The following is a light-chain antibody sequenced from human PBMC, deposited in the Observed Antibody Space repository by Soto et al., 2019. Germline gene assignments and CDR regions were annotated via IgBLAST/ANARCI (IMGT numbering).Light chain of an antibody. V-gene: IGKV3-15*01. J-gene: IGKJ1*01. CDR1: ESVSSN. Sequence: EIEITQSPATLSLAPGERVTLSCRASESVSSNLAWYQQKPGQAPRLLIYGASTRETGIPARFSGTGSGTEFTLTISSLQSEDFALYYCRQYNDWTLTFGQGTKVDIK. CDR2: GAS. CDR3: RQYNDWTLT.